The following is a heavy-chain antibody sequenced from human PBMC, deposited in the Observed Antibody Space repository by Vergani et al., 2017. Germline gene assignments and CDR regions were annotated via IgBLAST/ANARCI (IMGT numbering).Heavy chain of an antibody. J-gene: IGHJ5*02. D-gene: IGHD3-3*01. CDR2: MNGDGDTI. CDR1: GFPFNDYW. Sequence: EVELVESGGGLVQPGGSLRLSCAASGFPFNDYWMHWAPQVPGRGLVWVSGMNGDGDTISYADSVKGRFTISRDNAKNTLFLQMNSLRAEDTAVYYCARARKFRVGVVWENWFDPWGQGTLVTVSS. V-gene: IGHV3-74*01. CDR3: ARARKFRVGVVWENWFDP.